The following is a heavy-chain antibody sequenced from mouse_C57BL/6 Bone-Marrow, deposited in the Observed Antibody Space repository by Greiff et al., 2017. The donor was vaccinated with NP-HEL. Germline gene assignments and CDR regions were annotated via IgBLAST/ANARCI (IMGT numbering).Heavy chain of an antibody. D-gene: IGHD1-1*01. CDR1: GYTFTSYW. J-gene: IGHJ3*01. CDR3: ARRGPYGSAAWFAY. V-gene: IGHV1-52*01. CDR2: IDPSDSET. Sequence: QVQLQQPGAELVRPGSSVKLSCKASGYTFTSYWMHWVKQRPIQGLEWIGNIDPSDSETHYNQKFKDKATLTVDKSSSTAYMQLSSLTSEDSAVFVCARRGPYGSAAWFAYWGQGTLVTVSA.